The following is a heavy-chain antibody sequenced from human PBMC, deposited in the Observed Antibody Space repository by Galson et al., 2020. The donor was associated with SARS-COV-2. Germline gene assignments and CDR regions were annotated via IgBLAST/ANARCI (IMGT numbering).Heavy chain of an antibody. CDR1: GYTFTGYA. V-gene: IGHV1-3*01. J-gene: IGHJ3*02. Sequence: ASVKVSCKASGYTFTGYAIHWVRQAPGQRLEWMGWINAGNGNTKYSQKFQGKVTITRDTSARTAYMELSSLRSEDTAVYYCARGLLWFGELLYWPAFYIWGPGTMGTVSS. CDR2: INAGNGNT. D-gene: IGHD3-10*01. CDR3: ARGLLWFGELLYWPAFYI.